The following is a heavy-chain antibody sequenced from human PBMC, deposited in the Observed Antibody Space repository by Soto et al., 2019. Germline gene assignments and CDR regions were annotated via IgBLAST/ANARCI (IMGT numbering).Heavy chain of an antibody. Sequence: SETLSLTCTVSGGSISSGDYYWSWIRQPPGKGLEWIGYIYYSGSTYYNPSLKSRVTISVDTSKNQFSLKLSSVTAADTAVYYCARALDSSATVGYWGQGTLVTVSS. V-gene: IGHV4-30-4*01. CDR1: GGSISSGDYY. CDR3: ARALDSSATVGY. CDR2: IYYSGST. J-gene: IGHJ4*02. D-gene: IGHD3-22*01.